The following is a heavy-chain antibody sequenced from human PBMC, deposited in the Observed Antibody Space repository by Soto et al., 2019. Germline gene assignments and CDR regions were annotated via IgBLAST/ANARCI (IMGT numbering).Heavy chain of an antibody. V-gene: IGHV4-34*01. CDR3: ARGVPAATVYYYYYYMDV. CDR1: GGSFSGYY. J-gene: IGHJ6*03. CDR2: INHSGST. Sequence: QVQLQQWGAGLLKPSETLSLTCAVYGGSFSGYYWSWIRQPPGKGLEWIGEINHSGSTNYNPSLKSRVNISVDTSKNQFSLKLSSVTAADTAVYYCARGVPAATVYYYYYYMDVWGKGTTVTVSS. D-gene: IGHD2-2*01.